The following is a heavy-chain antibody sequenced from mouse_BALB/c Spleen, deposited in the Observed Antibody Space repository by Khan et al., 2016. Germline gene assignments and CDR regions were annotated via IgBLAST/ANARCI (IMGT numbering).Heavy chain of an antibody. D-gene: IGHD1-1*01. CDR3: ARDYYGSSYFDY. CDR1: GYSITSDYA. J-gene: IGHJ2*01. Sequence: EVQLQESGPGLVKPSQSLSLTCTVTGYSITSDYAWNWIRQFPGNKLEWMGYISYSGSTSYNPSIKSRISITRDTSTNQFFLQLNSVTTEDTATYYCARDYYGSSYFDYWGQGTTLTVSS. V-gene: IGHV3-2*02. CDR2: ISYSGST.